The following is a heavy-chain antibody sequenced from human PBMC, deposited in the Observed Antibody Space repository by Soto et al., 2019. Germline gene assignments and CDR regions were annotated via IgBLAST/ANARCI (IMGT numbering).Heavy chain of an antibody. CDR1: GGSFSGYH. V-gene: IGHV4-34*01. CDR3: ARGIWTTEGALDI. Sequence: ETLSLTCAVSGGSFSGYHWSWIRQPPGRGLQWIGEINHSGSTNYNPSLKSRVTISVDTSKNQFSLKLSSVTAADTAVYYCARGIWTTEGALDISSQGTMVTVSS. D-gene: IGHD4-17*01. CDR2: INHSGST. J-gene: IGHJ3*02.